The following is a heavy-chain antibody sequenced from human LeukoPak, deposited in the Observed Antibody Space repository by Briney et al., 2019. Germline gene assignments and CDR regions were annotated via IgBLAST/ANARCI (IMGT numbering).Heavy chain of an antibody. CDR2: IRYDGSNK. Sequence: GGSLRLSCAASGFTFSSSDIHWVRQAPGKGLEWVAFIRYDGSNKNYADSVKGRFTISRDNSKNTLYLQMNSLRPEDTAVYHCAKNTMTTYQYYMDVWGKGTSVTISS. J-gene: IGHJ6*03. CDR3: AKNTMTTYQYYMDV. CDR1: GFTFSSSD. V-gene: IGHV3-30*02. D-gene: IGHD4-11*01.